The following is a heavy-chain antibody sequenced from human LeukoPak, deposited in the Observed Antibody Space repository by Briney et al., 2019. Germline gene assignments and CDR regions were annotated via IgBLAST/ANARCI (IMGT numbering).Heavy chain of an antibody. CDR1: GFIFSSYS. J-gene: IGHJ4*02. CDR3: ARDHNYAFDY. D-gene: IGHD5-18*01. CDR2: ISRSRGTI. Sequence: PGGSLRLSCAASGFIFSSYSMNWVRQAPGKGLEWVSYISRSRGTINYADSVKGRFTISGDNARNSLYLQMNSLRAEDTAVYYCARDHNYAFDYWGQGTLVTVSS. V-gene: IGHV3-48*01.